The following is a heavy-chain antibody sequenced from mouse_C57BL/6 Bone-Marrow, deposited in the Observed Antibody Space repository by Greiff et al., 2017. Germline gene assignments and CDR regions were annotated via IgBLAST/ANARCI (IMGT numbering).Heavy chain of an antibody. CDR2: IWSGGST. V-gene: IGHV2-2*01. CDR3: AASYYGSLYAMDY. CDR1: GFSLTSYG. J-gene: IGHJ4*01. D-gene: IGHD1-1*01. Sequence: ESGPGLVQPSQSLSITCTVSGFSLTSYGVHWVRQSPGKGLEWLGVIWSGGSTDYNAAFISRLSISKDNSKSQVFFKMNSLQADDTAIYYCAASYYGSLYAMDYWGQGTSVTVSS.